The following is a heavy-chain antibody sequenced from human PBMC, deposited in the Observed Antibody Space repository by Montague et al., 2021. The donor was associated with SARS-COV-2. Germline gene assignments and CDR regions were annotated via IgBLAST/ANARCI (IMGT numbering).Heavy chain of an antibody. J-gene: IGHJ4*02. Sequence: SETLSLTCTVSGGSISGYHWSWFRQSAGKGLEWIGSIYNSGSTSYNPSLKSRVTMSVDTSKNQFSLKLSSVTAADTAVYYCVKDQGRSNWNYPDYWGQGTLVTVSS. D-gene: IGHD1-20*01. CDR3: VKDQGRSNWNYPDY. CDR1: GGSISGYH. CDR2: IYNSGST. V-gene: IGHV4-4*07.